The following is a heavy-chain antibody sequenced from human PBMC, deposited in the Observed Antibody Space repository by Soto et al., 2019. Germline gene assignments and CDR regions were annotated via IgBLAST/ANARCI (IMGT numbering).Heavy chain of an antibody. CDR1: GYSFTTYW. CDR2: IYPGDSDT. CDR3: AGRVGVRGVVSRGFDC. D-gene: IGHD3-10*01. J-gene: IGHJ4*02. Sequence: EVQLVQSGAEVKKPGESLKISCKGSGYSFTTYWIGWVRQMPGKGLEWMGIIYPGDSDTRYSPSCQGQVTISADKSLRTAYLQWSSLKASDTAMYYCAGRVGVRGVVSRGFDCWGQGTLVTVSS. V-gene: IGHV5-51*01.